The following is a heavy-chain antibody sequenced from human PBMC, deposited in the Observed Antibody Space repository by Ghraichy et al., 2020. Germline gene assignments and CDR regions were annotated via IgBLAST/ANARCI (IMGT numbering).Heavy chain of an antibody. CDR1: GFTFRSKW. D-gene: IGHD6-19*01. CDR3: ARVESSGWYGAFDY. CDR2: IKQDGSEK. V-gene: IGHV3-7*04. J-gene: IGHJ4*02. Sequence: LSLTCAASGFTFRSKWMSWVRQAPGKGLEWVANIKQDGSEKYYVDSVKGRFTISRDNSENLVYLEMNSLRAEDTAVYYCARVESSGWYGAFDYWGQGVLVTVSS.